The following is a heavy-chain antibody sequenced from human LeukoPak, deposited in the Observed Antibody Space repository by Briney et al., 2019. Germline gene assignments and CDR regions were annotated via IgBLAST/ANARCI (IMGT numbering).Heavy chain of an antibody. CDR2: IYPADSDT. CDR1: GYSFTSYW. V-gene: IGHV5-51*01. J-gene: IGHJ4*02. D-gene: IGHD1-26*01. Sequence: EESLKISCKGSGYSFTSYWIGWVRQMPGKGLEWMGIIYPADSDTKYRPSFQGQVTISADKSISTAYLQWSSLKASDTAMYYCARWWDYYFDYWGQGTLVTVSS. CDR3: ARWWDYYFDY.